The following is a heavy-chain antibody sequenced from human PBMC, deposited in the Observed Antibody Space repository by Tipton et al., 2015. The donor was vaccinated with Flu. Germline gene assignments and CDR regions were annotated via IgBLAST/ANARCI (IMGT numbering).Heavy chain of an antibody. CDR1: GGSIRSYSYY. D-gene: IGHD5-18*01. CDR2: INHNGIT. J-gene: IGHJ4*02. V-gene: IGHV4-39*02. CDR3: ARGLGEQLWGFDF. Sequence: TLSLTCTVSGGSIRSYSYYWGWIRQPPGKGLEWIGEINHNGITNYSPSLKSRVTISLATSKNQFSLKVNSVTAADTAVYYCARGLGEQLWGFDFWGQGTLLTVSS.